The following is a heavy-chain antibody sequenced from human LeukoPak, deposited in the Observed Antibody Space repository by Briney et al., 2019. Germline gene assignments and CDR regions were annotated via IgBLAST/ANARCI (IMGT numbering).Heavy chain of an antibody. D-gene: IGHD3-3*01. CDR2: ISGSGGST. CDR3: ARDRRGGFLEWLPFDY. Sequence: GGSLRLSCAASGFTFSSYAMSWVRQAPGKGLEWVSAISGSGGSTYYADSVKGRFTISRDNSKNTLYLQMNSLRAEDTAVYYCARDRRGGFLEWLPFDYWGQGTLVTVSS. CDR1: GFTFSSYA. J-gene: IGHJ4*02. V-gene: IGHV3-23*01.